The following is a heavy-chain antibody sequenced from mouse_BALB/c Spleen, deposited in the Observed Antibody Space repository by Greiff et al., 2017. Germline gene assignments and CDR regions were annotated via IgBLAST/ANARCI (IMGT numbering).Heavy chain of an antibody. CDR3: TKGLLRPGYYFDY. CDR1: GYSFTSYW. CDR2: IYPGNSDT. Sequence: VQLQQSGTVLARPGASVKMSCKASGYSFTSYWMHWVKQRPGQGLEWIGAIYPGNSDTSYNQKFKGKAKLTAVTSASTAYMELSSLTNEDSAVYYCTKGLLRPGYYFDYWGQGTTLTVSS. J-gene: IGHJ2*01. D-gene: IGHD1-2*01. V-gene: IGHV1-5*01.